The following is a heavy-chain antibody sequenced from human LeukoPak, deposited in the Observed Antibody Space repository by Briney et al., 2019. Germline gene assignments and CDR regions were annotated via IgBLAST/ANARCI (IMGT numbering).Heavy chain of an antibody. V-gene: IGHV3-30*02. J-gene: IGHJ4*02. CDR2: IRYDGSNK. Sequence: GGSLRVSCAASGFTFSSYGMHWVRQAPGKGLEWVAFIRYDGSNKFYADSVEGRFTISRDNSKNTLYLQMNSLRTEDTAVYYCAKDNPIEEVPALGPGDWGQGTLVTVSS. CDR1: GFTFSSYG. D-gene: IGHD2-2*01. CDR3: AKDNPIEEVPALGPGD.